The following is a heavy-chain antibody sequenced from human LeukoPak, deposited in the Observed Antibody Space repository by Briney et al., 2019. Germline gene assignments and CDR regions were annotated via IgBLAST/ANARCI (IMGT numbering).Heavy chain of an antibody. CDR1: GYTFTSYG. D-gene: IGHD3-3*01. Sequence: ASVKVTCKPSGYTFTSYGMSRVRQPPGQGLGWMGWISAYNGNTNYAQKLQGRVTMTTDTSMSTAYMELRSLRSDDTAVYYCARGFPAYYDFWSGSDYYIDYWGQGTLVTVSS. CDR2: ISAYNGNT. J-gene: IGHJ4*02. V-gene: IGHV1-18*01. CDR3: ARGFPAYYDFWSGSDYYIDY.